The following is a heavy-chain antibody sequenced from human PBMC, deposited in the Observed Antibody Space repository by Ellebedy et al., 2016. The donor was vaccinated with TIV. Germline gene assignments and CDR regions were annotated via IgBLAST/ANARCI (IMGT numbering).Heavy chain of an antibody. CDR3: ARDDSSGYGGYFDY. CDR2: IYTSGST. Sequence: SETLSLXXTVSGGSISSYYWSWIRQPAGKGLEWIGRIYTSGSTNYNPSLKSRVTMSVDTSKNQFSLKLSSVTAADTAVYYCARDDSSGYGGYFDYWGQGTLVTVSS. J-gene: IGHJ4*02. CDR1: GGSISSYY. V-gene: IGHV4-4*07. D-gene: IGHD3-22*01.